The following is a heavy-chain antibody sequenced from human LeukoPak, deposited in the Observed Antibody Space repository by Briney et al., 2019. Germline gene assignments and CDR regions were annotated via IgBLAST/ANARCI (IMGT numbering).Heavy chain of an antibody. V-gene: IGHV1-2*02. J-gene: IGHJ4*02. Sequence: ASVKVSCKASGYTFTGYYMHWVRQAPGQGLEWMGWINPNSGGTNYAQKFQGRVTMTRDTSISTAYMELSRLRSEDTAVYYCARSDWVAVAGYYFDYWGQGTLVTVSS. CDR2: INPNSGGT. CDR1: GYTFTGYY. CDR3: ARSDWVAVAGYYFDY. D-gene: IGHD6-19*01.